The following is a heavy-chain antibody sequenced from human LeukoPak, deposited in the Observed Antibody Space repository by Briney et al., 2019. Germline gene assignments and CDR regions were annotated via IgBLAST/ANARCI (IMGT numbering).Heavy chain of an antibody. J-gene: IGHJ4*02. Sequence: GGSLRLSCAASGFTFSSYPMSWVRQAPGKGLEWVSAISGSGGSTYYADSVKGRFTISRDNSKNTLYLQMNSLRAEDTAVYYCAKDKFGGWPSPGNDHWGQGTLVTVSS. CDR3: AKDKFGGWPSPGNDH. D-gene: IGHD6-19*01. V-gene: IGHV3-23*01. CDR2: ISGSGGST. CDR1: GFTFSSYP.